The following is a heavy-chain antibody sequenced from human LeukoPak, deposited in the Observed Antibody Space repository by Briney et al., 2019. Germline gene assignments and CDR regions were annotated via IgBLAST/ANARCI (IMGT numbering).Heavy chain of an antibody. J-gene: IGHJ4*02. D-gene: IGHD3-9*01. CDR1: GFTVSSNS. CDR3: AREGRYDILTAYCPLNN. CDR2: IYIDGKT. Sequence: GGSLRLSCAASGFTVSSNSMSWVRLAPGKGLECVSVIYIDGKTFYAESVKGRFTISRDNSKNTLYLQMNSLRPEDTAVYYCAREGRYDILTAYCPLNNWGQGARVTVSS. V-gene: IGHV3-66*02.